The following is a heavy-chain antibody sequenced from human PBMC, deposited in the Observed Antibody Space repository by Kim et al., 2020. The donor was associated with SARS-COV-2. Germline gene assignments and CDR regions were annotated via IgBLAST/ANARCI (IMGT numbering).Heavy chain of an antibody. V-gene: IGHV1-3*01. D-gene: IGHD6-19*01. CDR1: GYTFTSYA. J-gene: IGHJ5*02. CDR2: INAGNGNT. CDR3: AREIAVAGKGPWFDP. Sequence: ASVKVSCKASGYTFTSYAMHWVRQAPGQRLEWMGWINAGNGNTKYSQKFQGRVTITRDTSASTAYMELSSLRSEDTAVYYCAREIAVAGKGPWFDPWGQGTLVTVSS.